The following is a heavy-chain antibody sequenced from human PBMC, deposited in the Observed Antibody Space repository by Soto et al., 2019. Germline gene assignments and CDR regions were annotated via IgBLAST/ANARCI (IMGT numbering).Heavy chain of an antibody. CDR2: IYYSGST. Sequence: SETLSLTCTVSGGSISSGGYYWSWIRQHPGKGLEWIGYIYYSGSTYYNPSLKSRVTISVDTSKNQFSLKLSSVTAADTAVYYCARGIYCSSTSCSFDPWGQGTLVTVSS. J-gene: IGHJ5*02. D-gene: IGHD2-2*01. CDR3: ARGIYCSSTSCSFDP. V-gene: IGHV4-31*03. CDR1: GGSISSGGYY.